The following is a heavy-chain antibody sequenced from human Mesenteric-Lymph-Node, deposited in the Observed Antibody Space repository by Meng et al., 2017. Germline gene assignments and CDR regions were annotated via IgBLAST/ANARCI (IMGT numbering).Heavy chain of an antibody. Sequence: QVHLHESGPGLVRPSETLSLTCSVSGGSVSSGSYYWSWIRQPPGKGLEWIGYIYYSGATNYNPSLKSRVTISADTSKNQFSLNLKSMTAADTAVYYCARLDQALDYWGQGTLVTVSS. V-gene: IGHV4-61*01. J-gene: IGHJ4*02. CDR3: ARLDQALDY. D-gene: IGHD3-9*01. CDR1: GGSVSSGSYY. CDR2: IYYSGAT.